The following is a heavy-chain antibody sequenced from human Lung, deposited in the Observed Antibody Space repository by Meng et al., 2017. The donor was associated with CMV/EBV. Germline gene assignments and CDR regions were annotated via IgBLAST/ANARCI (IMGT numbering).Heavy chain of an antibody. V-gene: IGHV1-46*01. Sequence: ASVXVSCKASGYTFTYYYIHWVRQAPGQGLEWMGIINASGGNTNYAQKFQGRVTMTRDTSTSTVYMELSSLRSEDTAVYYCARGQGSTFGTGYGMDVWGQGTXVTVSS. CDR2: INASGGNT. CDR1: GYTFTYYY. D-gene: IGHD3-3*01. CDR3: ARGQGSTFGTGYGMDV. J-gene: IGHJ6*02.